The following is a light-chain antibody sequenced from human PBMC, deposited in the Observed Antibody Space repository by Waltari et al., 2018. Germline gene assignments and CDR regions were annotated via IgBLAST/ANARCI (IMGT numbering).Light chain of an antibody. J-gene: IGLJ2*01. V-gene: IGLV2-8*01. Sequence: QSALTQPPSASGSPGQSVTISCTGTSSDVGDYVSWYQQHPGKAPKRMISEVTKRPSGVPERFSGSKSGNTASLTVSGRQAEDEADYYCSSYAGSNNLVFGGGTKLTVL. CDR1: SSDVGDY. CDR3: SSYAGSNNLV. CDR2: EVT.